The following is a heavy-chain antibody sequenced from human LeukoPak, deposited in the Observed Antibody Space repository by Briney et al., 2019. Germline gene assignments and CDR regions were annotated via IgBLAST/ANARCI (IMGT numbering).Heavy chain of an antibody. CDR1: GFTFSSYA. V-gene: IGHV3-23*01. CDR2: ISGSAGST. D-gene: IGHD3-16*01. CDR3: ARRGGGRLHLHGMDV. Sequence: GGSLRLSCAASGFTFSSYAMSWVRQAPGKGLEWVSAISGSAGSTYYADSVNGPFTISRDNFKNTVYLQMNSLRAEDTAVYYCARRGGGRLHLHGMDVWGQGTTVTVSS. J-gene: IGHJ6*02.